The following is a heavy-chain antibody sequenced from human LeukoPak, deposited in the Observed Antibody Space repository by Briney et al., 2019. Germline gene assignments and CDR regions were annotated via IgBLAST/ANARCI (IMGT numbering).Heavy chain of an antibody. CDR3: AKDIHPLSIAVAGVDY. D-gene: IGHD6-19*01. CDR2: ISWNSGSI. V-gene: IGHV3-9*01. J-gene: IGHJ4*02. Sequence: GGSLRLPCAASGFTFDDYAMHWVRQAPGKGLEWVSGISWNSGSIGYADSVKGRFTISRDNAKNSLYLQMNSLRAEDTALYYCAKDIHPLSIAVAGVDYWGQGTLVTVSS. CDR1: GFTFDDYA.